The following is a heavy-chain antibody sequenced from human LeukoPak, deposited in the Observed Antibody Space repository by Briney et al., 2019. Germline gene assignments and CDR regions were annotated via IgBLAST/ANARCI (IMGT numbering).Heavy chain of an antibody. V-gene: IGHV3-23*01. D-gene: IGHD6-19*01. CDR2: ISGSGGST. CDR1: GFTFSSYP. CDR3: AKDREQWLPSGEFDY. J-gene: IGHJ4*02. Sequence: GGSLRLSCAASGFTFSSYPMSWVRQAPGKGLQWLSPISGSGGSTYYADSVKGRFTISRDNSKNTLYLQMNSLRAEDTAVYYCAKDREQWLPSGEFDYWGQGPLVTVSS.